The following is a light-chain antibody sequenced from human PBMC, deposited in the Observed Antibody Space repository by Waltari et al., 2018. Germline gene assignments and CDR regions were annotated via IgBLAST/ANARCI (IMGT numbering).Light chain of an antibody. CDR1: SPNIGSNY. J-gene: IGLJ2*01. Sequence: QPVLIQPPSASGTPGQRVTISCSGSSPNIGSNYVYWYQPVPGTAPKLLMYRDNWRPSGVPDRFSGSKSGTSASLAISGVRSEDEADYHCAAWDDVLSGVVFGGGTKLIVL. V-gene: IGLV1-47*01. CDR3: AAWDDVLSGVV. CDR2: RDN.